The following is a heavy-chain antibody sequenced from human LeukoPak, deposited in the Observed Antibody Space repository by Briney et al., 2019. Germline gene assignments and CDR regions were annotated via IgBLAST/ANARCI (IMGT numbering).Heavy chain of an antibody. CDR3: ARDRGVYSRTLED. CDR2: ISYDGSNK. D-gene: IGHD6-13*01. V-gene: IGHV3-30*04. Sequence: GGSLRLSCAASGFTFSSYAMHWVRQAPGKGLEWVAVISYDGSNKYYADSVKGRFTISRDNSKNTLYLQMNSLRGEDTAVYYCARDRGVYSRTLEDWGQGTLVTVSS. J-gene: IGHJ4*02. CDR1: GFTFSSYA.